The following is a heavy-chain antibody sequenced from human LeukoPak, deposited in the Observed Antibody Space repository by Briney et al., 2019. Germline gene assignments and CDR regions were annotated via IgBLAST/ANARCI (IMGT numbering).Heavy chain of an antibody. CDR3: ARMGAGLYDYVWGSYRYAFDI. V-gene: IGHV4-39*07. Sequence: SETLSLTCTVSGGSISSRSYYWGWIRQPPGKGLEWIGTIYYSGSTYYNPSLKSRVTISVDTSKNQFSLKVRSVTAADTAVYYCARMGAGLYDYVWGSYRYAFDIWGQGTMVTVSS. CDR1: GGSISSRSYY. J-gene: IGHJ3*02. D-gene: IGHD3-16*02. CDR2: IYYSGST.